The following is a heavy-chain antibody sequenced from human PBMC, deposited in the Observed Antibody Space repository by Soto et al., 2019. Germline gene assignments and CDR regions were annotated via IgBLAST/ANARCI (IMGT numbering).Heavy chain of an antibody. D-gene: IGHD6-25*01. J-gene: IGHJ6*02. V-gene: IGHV3-23*01. Sequence: PGGSLRLSCAASGFTFSSYAMSWVRQAPGKGLEWVSAISGSGGNTYYADSVKGRFTISRDNSKNTLYLQMNSLRAEDTAVYYCAKDGLIAAPVEYYYYYGMDVWGQGTTVTVSS. CDR1: GFTFSSYA. CDR3: AKDGLIAAPVEYYYYYGMDV. CDR2: ISGSGGNT.